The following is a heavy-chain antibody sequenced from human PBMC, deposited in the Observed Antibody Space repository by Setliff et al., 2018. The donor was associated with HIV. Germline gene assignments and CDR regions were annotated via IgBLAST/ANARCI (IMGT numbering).Heavy chain of an antibody. D-gene: IGHD3-10*01. V-gene: IGHV1-2*02. CDR3: AGEPYFDSGRPIAH. CDR2: INPNSGGT. Sequence: ASVKVSCKASGYIFTGYYIHWVRQAPGQGLEWMGYINPNSGGTNYAQKFQGRVTMTRDTSTSTVYMELRSLKSEDTAVFFCAGEPYFDSGRPIAHWGQGTLVTVSS. J-gene: IGHJ4*01. CDR1: GYIFTGYY.